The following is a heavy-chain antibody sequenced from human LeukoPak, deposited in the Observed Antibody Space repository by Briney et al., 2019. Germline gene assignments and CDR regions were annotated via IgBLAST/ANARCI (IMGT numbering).Heavy chain of an antibody. Sequence: GAAVKVSCKASLYTFTNYVISWVRPAPGQGLEWMGWISAYNGNTNNVQKLQGRVTMTTETSTRTPYMSLSRLRSDDTPVYYCSTDKGVMYYDILYYFDYWGQGTLVTVSS. CDR1: LYTFTNYV. CDR2: ISAYNGNT. D-gene: IGHD3-9*01. CDR3: STDKGVMYYDILYYFDY. J-gene: IGHJ4*02. V-gene: IGHV1-18*01.